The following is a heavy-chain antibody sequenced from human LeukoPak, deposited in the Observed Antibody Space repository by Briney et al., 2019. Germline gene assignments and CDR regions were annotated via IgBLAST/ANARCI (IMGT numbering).Heavy chain of an antibody. CDR3: ASVPSSSWYAFDY. J-gene: IGHJ4*02. CDR2: INHSGST. Sequence: SETLSLTCAVYGGSFSGYYWSWIRQPPGKGLEWIGEINHSGSTNYNPSLKSRDTISVDTSKNQFSLKLSSVTAADTAVYYCASVPSSSWYAFDYWGQGTLVTVSS. CDR1: GGSFSGYY. V-gene: IGHV4-34*01. D-gene: IGHD6-13*01.